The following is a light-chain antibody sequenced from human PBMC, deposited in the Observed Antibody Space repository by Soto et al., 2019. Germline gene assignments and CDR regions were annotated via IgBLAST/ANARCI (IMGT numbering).Light chain of an antibody. CDR3: SSFTSINTWV. Sequence: QSALTQPASVSGSPGQSITISCTGTSSDVGGYHYVSWYQQHPGKAPKLMIYEVSNRPSGVSNRFFGSKSGNTASLTISGLQTEDEADYYCSSFTSINTWVFGGGTQLTVL. CDR2: EVS. CDR1: SSDVGGYHY. V-gene: IGLV2-14*01. J-gene: IGLJ3*02.